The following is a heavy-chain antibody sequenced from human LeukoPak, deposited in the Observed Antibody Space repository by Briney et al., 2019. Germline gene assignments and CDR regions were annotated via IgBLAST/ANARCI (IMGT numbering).Heavy chain of an antibody. V-gene: IGHV3-23*01. CDR2: ISGSGSGGNT. D-gene: IGHD2-2*01. CDR1: GFPLSSHA. Sequence: PGGSLRLSCAASGFPLSSHAMSWVRQAPGKGLEWVSGISGSGSGGNTYYADSVKGRFTISRDNSKNTLYLQMNSLRAEDTAVYYCARGKSVKGYCSSTSCSHFDYWGQGTLVTVSS. CDR3: ARGKSVKGYCSSTSCSHFDY. J-gene: IGHJ4*02.